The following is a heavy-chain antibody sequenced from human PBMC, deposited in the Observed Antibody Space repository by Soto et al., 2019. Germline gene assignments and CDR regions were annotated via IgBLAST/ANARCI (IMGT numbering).Heavy chain of an antibody. CDR3: ARERVVAALTSGLDY. D-gene: IGHD2-15*01. CDR1: GFTFSSYG. Sequence: PGGSLRLSCAASGFTFSSYGMHWVRQAPGKGLEWVAVIWYDGSNKYYADSVKGRFTISRDNSKNTLYLQMNSLRAEDTAVYYCARERVVAALTSGLDYWGQGTLVTVSS. CDR2: IWYDGSNK. J-gene: IGHJ4*02. V-gene: IGHV3-33*01.